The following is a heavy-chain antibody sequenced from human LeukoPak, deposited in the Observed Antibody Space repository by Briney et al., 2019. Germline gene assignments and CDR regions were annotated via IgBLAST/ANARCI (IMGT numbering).Heavy chain of an antibody. V-gene: IGHV4-59*08. CDR1: GGSISSYY. CDR3: ARAGWIITSGIDY. CDR2: IYHTGST. D-gene: IGHD3-10*01. J-gene: IGHJ4*02. Sequence: SETLSLTCTVSGGSISSYYWAWIRQPPGKGLEWIGTIYHTGSTYYTPSLGSRVTISVDTSKNEFSLNLNSVTAADTAVYYCARAGWIITSGIDYWGQGALVTVSS.